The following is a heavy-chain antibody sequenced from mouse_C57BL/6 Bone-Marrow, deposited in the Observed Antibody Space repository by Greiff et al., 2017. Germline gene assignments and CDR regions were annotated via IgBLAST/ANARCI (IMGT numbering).Heavy chain of an antibody. CDR3: ARSVRRYFDY. Sequence: QVPLQQPGAELVMPGASVKLSCKASGYTFTSYWMPWVQQRPGQGLEWIGEIDPSDSYTNYNQKLQGQSTLTVDNSSSTAYMQLSSLTSEDSAVYYCARSVRRYFDYWGQGTTLTVSS. V-gene: IGHV1-69*01. J-gene: IGHJ2*01. CDR1: GYTFTSYW. CDR2: IDPSDSYT.